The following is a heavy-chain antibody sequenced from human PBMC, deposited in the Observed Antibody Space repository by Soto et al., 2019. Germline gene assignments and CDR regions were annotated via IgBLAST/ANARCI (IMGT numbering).Heavy chain of an antibody. D-gene: IGHD3-9*01. CDR2: IWYDGSNK. Sequence: ALRPSFSGSGVTFRCYGIHWVRPAPGKGLEWVAVIWYDGSNKYYADSVKGRFTISRDDAKNSLYLQMSRLRVEDTGVYYCARVVRHFDWVWTNAMDVWGQGTKVTVSS. J-gene: IGHJ6*02. CDR3: ARVVRHFDWVWTNAMDV. V-gene: IGHV3-33*01. CDR1: GVTFRCYG.